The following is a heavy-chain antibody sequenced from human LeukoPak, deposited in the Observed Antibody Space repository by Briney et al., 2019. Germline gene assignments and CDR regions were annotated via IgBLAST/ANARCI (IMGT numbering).Heavy chain of an antibody. J-gene: IGHJ4*02. Sequence: PGGSLRLSCAASGFTFTNFAMTWVRQAPGKGLEWVSGIGGSGGSTYYADSVKGRFTTSRDNSKNTVSLQMNTLRAEDTAVYYCARGGWLRQGANDYWGQGTLVTVSS. CDR1: GFTFTNFA. CDR2: IGGSGGST. D-gene: IGHD5-12*01. V-gene: IGHV3-23*01. CDR3: ARGGWLRQGANDY.